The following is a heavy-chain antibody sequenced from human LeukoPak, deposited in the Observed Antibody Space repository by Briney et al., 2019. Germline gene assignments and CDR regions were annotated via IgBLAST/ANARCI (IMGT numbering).Heavy chain of an antibody. J-gene: IGHJ3*02. Sequence: KPSETLSLTCTVSGGSISSYYWSWIRQPPGKGLEWIGYIYYSGSTNYNPSLKSRVTISVDTSKNQFSLKLSSVTAADTAVYYCARVPVTDYVWGSSLGAFDIWGQGTLVTVSS. V-gene: IGHV4-59*01. CDR2: IYYSGST. CDR3: ARVPVTDYVWGSSLGAFDI. CDR1: GGSISSYY. D-gene: IGHD3-16*01.